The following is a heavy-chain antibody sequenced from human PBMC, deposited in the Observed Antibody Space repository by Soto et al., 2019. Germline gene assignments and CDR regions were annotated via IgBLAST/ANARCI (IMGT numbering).Heavy chain of an antibody. V-gene: IGHV3-30*18. J-gene: IGHJ6*02. Sequence: GGSLRLSCAASGFTFSSYGMHWVRQAPGKGLEWVAVISYDGSNKYYTDSVKGRFTISRDNSKNTLYLQMNSLRAEDTAVYYCAKDLETAAAGLYYYYYGMDVWGQGTTVTVSS. CDR2: ISYDGSNK. CDR3: AKDLETAAAGLYYYYYGMDV. D-gene: IGHD6-13*01. CDR1: GFTFSSYG.